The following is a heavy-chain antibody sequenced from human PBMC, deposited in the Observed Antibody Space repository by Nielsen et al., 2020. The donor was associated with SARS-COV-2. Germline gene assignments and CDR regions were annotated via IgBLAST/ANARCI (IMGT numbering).Heavy chain of an antibody. CDR2: IWYDGSNK. V-gene: IGHV3-33*08. D-gene: IGHD1-26*01. J-gene: IGHJ3*02. Sequence: GESLKISCAASGFPFSSYGMHWVRQAPGKGLEWVAVIWYDGSNKYYADSVKGRFTISRDNSKNTLYLQMNSLRAEDTAVYYCARASGSYLNAFDIWGQGTMVTVSS. CDR1: GFPFSSYG. CDR3: ARASGSYLNAFDI.